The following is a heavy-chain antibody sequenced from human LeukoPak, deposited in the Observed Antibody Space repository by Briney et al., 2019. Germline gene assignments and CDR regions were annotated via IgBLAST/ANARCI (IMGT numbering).Heavy chain of an antibody. V-gene: IGHV1-18*01. CDR2: ISAYNGNT. CDR3: ARWGQYSSSYNWFDP. J-gene: IGHJ5*02. CDR1: GYIFASNV. D-gene: IGHD6-6*01. Sequence: ASVKVSCKASGYIFASNVINWVRQAPGQGLEWMEWISAYNGNTNYAQNLQGRVTMTTDTSTSTAYMELRSLRSEDTAVYYCARWGQYSSSYNWFDPWGQGTLVTVSS.